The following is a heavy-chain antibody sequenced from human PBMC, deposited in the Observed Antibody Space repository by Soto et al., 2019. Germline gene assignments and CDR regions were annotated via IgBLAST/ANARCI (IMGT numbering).Heavy chain of an antibody. CDR3: WPRSNIYGDLVDY. D-gene: IGHD4-17*01. CDR2: ISYPGST. CDR1: GGSISNYY. J-gene: IGHJ4*02. Sequence: SETLSLTCTVSGGSISNYYWSWIRQPPGKGLELIGYISYPGSTNYNPSLKSRVAISVDTSKNQFSLNLRSVTAADTAVYFCWPRSNIYGDLVDYCGQGTLVTVSS. V-gene: IGHV4-59*01.